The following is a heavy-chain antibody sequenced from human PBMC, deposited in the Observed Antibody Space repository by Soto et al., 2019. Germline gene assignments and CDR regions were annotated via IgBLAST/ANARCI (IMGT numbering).Heavy chain of an antibody. Sequence: PGGSLRLSCAASGFTFSSYGMHWVRQAPGKGLEWVAVISYDGSNKYYADSVKGRFTISRDNSKNTLYLQMNSLRAEDTAVYYCAKDSYSSSVDDWGQGTLVTVSS. J-gene: IGHJ4*02. CDR2: ISYDGSNK. D-gene: IGHD6-6*01. CDR1: GFTFSSYG. V-gene: IGHV3-30*18. CDR3: AKDSYSSSVDD.